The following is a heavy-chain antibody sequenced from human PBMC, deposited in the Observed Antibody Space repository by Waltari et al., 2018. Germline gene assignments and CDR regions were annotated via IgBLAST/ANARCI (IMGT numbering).Heavy chain of an antibody. CDR2: VLSAGST. D-gene: IGHD5-12*01. CDR3: AKRRDGYNGFDF. J-gene: IGHJ4*02. Sequence: EVQLLESGGGLVQPGGSLRLSCAASGFTFSGYAMGWVRQAPGKGLEWVSVVLSAGSTYYADSVKGRYTISRDNSKNTLYLQMNSLRVEDTAVYYCAKRRDGYNGFDFWGLGTLVTVSS. V-gene: IGHV3-23*03. CDR1: GFTFSGYA.